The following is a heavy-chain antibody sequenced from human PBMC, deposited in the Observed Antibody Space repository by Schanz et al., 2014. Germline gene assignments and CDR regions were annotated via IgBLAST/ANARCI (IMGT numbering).Heavy chain of an antibody. Sequence: VQLLESGGGLFKPGGSLRLSCAASGFTFTGHWMSWVRQAPGKGLEWVANIKEDGSKKYYVDSVRGRFTISRDNAKNSLYLQLNSLTAEDTAVYHCARDSRYCTGVDCKGDAFDLWGQGTLVTVSS. CDR1: GFTFTGHW. J-gene: IGHJ3*01. D-gene: IGHD2-8*02. CDR3: ARDSRYCTGVDCKGDAFDL. V-gene: IGHV3-7*01. CDR2: IKEDGSKK.